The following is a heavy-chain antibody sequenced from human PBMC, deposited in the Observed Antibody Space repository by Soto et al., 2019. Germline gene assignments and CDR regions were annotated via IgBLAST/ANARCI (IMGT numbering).Heavy chain of an antibody. D-gene: IGHD2-8*01. CDR3: ARDNGYYDF. J-gene: IGHJ4*02. CDR1: GYTFSSYS. CDR2: ISTTSGNT. V-gene: IGHV1-18*01. Sequence: ASVKVSCKTSGYTFSSYSINWVRQAPGQGLEWMAWISTTSGNTHYAERVQGRVTVTLDKSARTAFMEMWGLTSDDTAVYFCARDNGYYDFWGQGXLVTVSS.